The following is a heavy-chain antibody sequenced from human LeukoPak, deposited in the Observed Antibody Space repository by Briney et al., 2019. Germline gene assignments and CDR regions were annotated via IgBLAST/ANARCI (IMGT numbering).Heavy chain of an antibody. CDR3: ARFVRGGSNSMPSFDY. D-gene: IGHD1-26*01. CDR1: GFTFSTYE. Sequence: PGGSLRLSCAASGFTFSTYEMNWVRQAPGKGLEWVSYINSGANTIFYADPVKGRFTISRDNAKNSLYLQMNSLRAEDTAVYYCARFVRGGSNSMPSFDYWGQGTLVTVSS. CDR2: INSGANTI. V-gene: IGHV3-48*03. J-gene: IGHJ4*02.